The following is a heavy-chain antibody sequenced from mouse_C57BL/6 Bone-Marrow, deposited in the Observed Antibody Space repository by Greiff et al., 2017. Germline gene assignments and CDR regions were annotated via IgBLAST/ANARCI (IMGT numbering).Heavy chain of an antibody. CDR2: ISSGGSYT. V-gene: IGHV5-6*02. D-gene: IGHD2-2*01. J-gene: IGHJ3*01. Sequence: DVKLVESGGDLVKPGGSLKLSCAASGFTFSSYGMSWVRQTPDKRLEWVATISSGGSYTYYPDSVKGRFTISRDNAKNTLYLQMSSLKSEDTAMYYCAGWGYLAWFAYWGQGTLVTVSA. CDR3: AGWGYLAWFAY. CDR1: GFTFSSYG.